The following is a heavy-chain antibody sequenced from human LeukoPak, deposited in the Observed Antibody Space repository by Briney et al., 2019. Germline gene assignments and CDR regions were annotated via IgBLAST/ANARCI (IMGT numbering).Heavy chain of an antibody. CDR2: ISYDGSNK. V-gene: IGHV3-30*18. D-gene: IGHD6-13*01. CDR3: AKDLSIAAAGDY. CDR1: GFTFSSYG. Sequence: PGRSLRLSCAASGFTFSSYGMHWVRQAPGKGLEWVAVISYDGSNKYCADSVKGRFTISRDNSKNTLYLQMNSLRAEDTAVYYCAKDLSIAAAGDYWGQGTLVTVSS. J-gene: IGHJ4*02.